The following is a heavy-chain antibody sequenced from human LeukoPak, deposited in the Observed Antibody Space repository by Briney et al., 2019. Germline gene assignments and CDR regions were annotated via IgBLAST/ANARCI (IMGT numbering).Heavy chain of an antibody. CDR2: IYSGGST. J-gene: IGHJ5*02. Sequence: GGSLRLSCAASGFTVSSNYMSWVRQAPGKGLEWVSVIYSGGSTYYADSVKGRFSISRDNSKNTLYLQMNSLRAEDTAVYYCARAAGTLGWFDPWGQGTLVTVSS. V-gene: IGHV3-53*01. CDR1: GFTVSSNY. D-gene: IGHD6-13*01. CDR3: ARAAGTLGWFDP.